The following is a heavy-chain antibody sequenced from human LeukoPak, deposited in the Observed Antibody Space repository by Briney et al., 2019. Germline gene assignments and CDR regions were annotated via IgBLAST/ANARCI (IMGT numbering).Heavy chain of an antibody. Sequence: TSETLSLTCTVSGGSISSYYWGWIRQPPGKGLEWIGSIYYSGSTYYNPSLKSRVTISVDTSKNQFSLKLSSVTAADTAVYYCARRPRSNWFDPWGQGTLVTVSS. CDR1: GGSISSYY. CDR2: IYYSGST. CDR3: ARRPRSNWFDP. J-gene: IGHJ5*02. V-gene: IGHV4-39*01.